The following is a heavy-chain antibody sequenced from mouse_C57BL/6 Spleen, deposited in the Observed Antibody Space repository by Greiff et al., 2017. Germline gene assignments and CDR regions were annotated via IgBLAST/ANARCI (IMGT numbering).Heavy chain of an antibody. CDR1: GFTFSSYA. D-gene: IGHD2-3*01. V-gene: IGHV5-4*01. CDR3: DSDCYYTAFAY. CDR2: ISDGGSYT. J-gene: IGHJ3*01. Sequence: EVQLQQSGGGLVKPGGSLKLSCAASGFTFSSYAMSWVRQTPDKRLEWVATISDGGSYTYYPDNVKGRFTISRDNAKNNLYLQMRHLKSEDTAMYYWDSDCYYTAFAYWGQGTLVTVSA.